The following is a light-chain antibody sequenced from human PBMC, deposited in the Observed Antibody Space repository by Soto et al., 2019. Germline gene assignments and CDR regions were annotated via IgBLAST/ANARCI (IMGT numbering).Light chain of an antibody. CDR1: QSVSSSY. CDR2: GAS. CDR3: QQYRT. V-gene: IGKV3-20*01. Sequence: EMVLTQSPGALSLSPGERATLSCRASQSVSSSYLAWYQQKPGQAPRLLIYGASSRATGIPDRFSGSGSGTEFTLTISSLQPDDFATYYCQQYRTFGQGTKVDI. J-gene: IGKJ1*01.